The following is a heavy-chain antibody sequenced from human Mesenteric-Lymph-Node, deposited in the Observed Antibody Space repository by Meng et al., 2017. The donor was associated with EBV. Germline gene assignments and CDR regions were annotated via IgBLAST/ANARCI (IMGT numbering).Heavy chain of an antibody. V-gene: IGHV3-74*01. CDR3: TSDLGGATDF. CDR2: INTYGSRT. J-gene: IGHJ4*02. Sequence: EVELVASGGCLVQPGVSLRLSCAASGFTFSSYWMHWVRQAPGKGLVWVSHINTYGSRTDYADSVKGRFTISRDNAKNTLSLQMNSLRAEDTAVYYCTSDLGGATDFWGQGTLVTVFS. CDR1: GFTFSSYW. D-gene: IGHD1-26*01.